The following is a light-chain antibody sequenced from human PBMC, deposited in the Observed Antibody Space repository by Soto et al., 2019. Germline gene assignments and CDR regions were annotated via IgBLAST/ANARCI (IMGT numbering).Light chain of an antibody. J-gene: IGKJ3*01. V-gene: IGKV2-28*01. CDR2: MGS. Sequence: DIVMTQSPLSLPVTPGEPASMSCRSSQSLVHTNGYSYVDWYLQKPGQSPQLLIYMGSNRASGVTGRFSGSVSGTDFTLKISRVEAEDVGVYYCMESLQAPFTFGPGTKVDLK. CDR3: MESLQAPFT. CDR1: QSLVHTNGYSY.